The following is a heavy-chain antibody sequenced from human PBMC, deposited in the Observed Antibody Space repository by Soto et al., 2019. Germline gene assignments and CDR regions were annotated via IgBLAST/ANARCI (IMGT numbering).Heavy chain of an antibody. CDR2: ISGSGGST. V-gene: IGHV3-23*01. Sequence: EVQLLESGGGLVQPGGSLRLSCAASGFTFSSYAMSWVRQAPGKGLEWVSAISGSGGSTYYADSVKGRFTISRDNSKNTLYRKMNSLRAEDRAVYYCAKGYYGDYLFAYGGQGPLSPSPQ. CDR1: GFTFSSYA. J-gene: IGHJ4*02. CDR3: AKGYYGDYLFAY. D-gene: IGHD4-17*01.